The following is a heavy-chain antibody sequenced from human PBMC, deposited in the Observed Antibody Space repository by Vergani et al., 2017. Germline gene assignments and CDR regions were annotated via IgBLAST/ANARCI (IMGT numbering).Heavy chain of an antibody. V-gene: IGHV3-11*01. Sequence: QVQLVESGGGLVKPGGSLRLSFVASGFTFSDYYMNWIRQAPGKGLEWVSYIRGSGRTIYYADSVKGRFTISRDNAKNSLYLQMNSLRAEDTAVYYCARAFLDVWFGDGWGQGTLVTVSS. CDR1: GFTFSDYY. CDR2: IRGSGRTI. D-gene: IGHD3-10*01. J-gene: IGHJ4*02. CDR3: ARAFLDVWFGDG.